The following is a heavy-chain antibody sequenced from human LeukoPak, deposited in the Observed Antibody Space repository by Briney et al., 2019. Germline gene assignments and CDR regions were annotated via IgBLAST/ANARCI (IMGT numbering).Heavy chain of an antibody. V-gene: IGHV3-21*01. J-gene: IGHJ4*02. CDR3: ARGAVRNDYGDYYFDY. CDR1: GFTFSSYS. D-gene: IGHD4-17*01. Sequence: GGSLRLSCAASGFTFSSYSMNWVRQAPGKGLEWVSSISSSSSYIYYADSVKGRFTISRDNAKNSLYLQMNSLRAEDTAVYYCARGAVRNDYGDYYFDYWGQGTLVTVSS. CDR2: ISSSSSYI.